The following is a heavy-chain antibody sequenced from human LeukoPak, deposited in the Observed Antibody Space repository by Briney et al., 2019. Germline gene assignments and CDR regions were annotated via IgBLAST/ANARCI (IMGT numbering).Heavy chain of an antibody. Sequence: TGRSLRLSCSASGFTVSYYAMRWVRQAPGKGLEYVSSISTEGGSTYYADPVKGRFTISRDNSKNTLFLQMSSLRGEDTAVYYCVKRGRQGDYAYDYWGQGTLVTVSS. D-gene: IGHD4-17*01. J-gene: IGHJ4*02. CDR1: GFTVSYYA. CDR2: ISTEGGST. CDR3: VKRGRQGDYAYDY. V-gene: IGHV3-64D*06.